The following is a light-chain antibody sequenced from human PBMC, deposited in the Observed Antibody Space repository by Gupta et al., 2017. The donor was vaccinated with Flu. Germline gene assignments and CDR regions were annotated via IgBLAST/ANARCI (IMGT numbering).Light chain of an antibody. J-gene: IGLJ2*01. CDR3: RVCDSGSNHRI. CDR1: NLGSKD. Sequence: SYVLTQSRSVLVAPGQPARITCGGNNLGSKDVHWYQQKTHKAPVVVVYDNSVRPSGIPDRFSGSTSGSTATLTISGVEAGDEADYYCRVCDSGSNHRIFGGGTKLTVL. CDR2: DNS. V-gene: IGLV3-21*02.